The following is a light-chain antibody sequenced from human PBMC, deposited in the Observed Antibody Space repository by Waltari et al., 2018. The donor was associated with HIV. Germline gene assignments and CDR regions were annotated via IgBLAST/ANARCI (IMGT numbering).Light chain of an antibody. J-gene: IGLJ1*01. CDR3: VGWDSRLRGYV. Sequence: QPVLTQPPSASGTPGQRVTISCSGSSSNIENDNVYWYQQLPGAAPKLLIYKDTQRPSGVPDRFTGSKSGTSASLAIGGLRSEDEADYYCVGWDSRLRGYVFGTGTKVTVL. V-gene: IGLV1-47*01. CDR2: KDT. CDR1: SSNIENDN.